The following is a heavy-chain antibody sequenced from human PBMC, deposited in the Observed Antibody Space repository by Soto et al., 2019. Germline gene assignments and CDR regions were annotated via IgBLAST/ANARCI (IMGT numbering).Heavy chain of an antibody. J-gene: IGHJ6*02. V-gene: IGHV1-18*01. CDR3: AREWRVGEFGSGYSRWYYYYGMDV. Sequence: ASATVSSRASGCTFTSSGIFYVLQAPGKGLEWMGWISAYNGNTNYAQKLQGRVTMTTDTSTSAAYMELRSLRSDDTAVYYCAREWRVGEFGSGYSRWYYYYGMDVWGLGTTVTVSS. D-gene: IGHD3-3*01. CDR1: GCTFTSSG. CDR2: ISAYNGNT.